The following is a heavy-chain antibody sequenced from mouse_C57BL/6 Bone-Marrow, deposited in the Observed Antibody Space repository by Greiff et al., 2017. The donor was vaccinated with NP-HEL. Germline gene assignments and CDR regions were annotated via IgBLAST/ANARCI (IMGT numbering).Heavy chain of an antibody. J-gene: IGHJ2*01. CDR3: ARKRRYFDY. V-gene: IGHV1-61*01. CDR1: GYTFTSYW. Sequence: VQLQQPGAELVRPGSSVKLSCKASGYTFTSYWMDWVKQRPGQGLEWIGNIYPSDSETHYNQKFKDKATLTVDKSSSTAYMQLSSLPSEDAAVYYCARKRRYFDYWGQGTTLTVSS. CDR2: IYPSDSET.